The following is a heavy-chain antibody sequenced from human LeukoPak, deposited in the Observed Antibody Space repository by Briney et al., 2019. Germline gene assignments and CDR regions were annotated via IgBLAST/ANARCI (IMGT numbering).Heavy chain of an antibody. CDR1: GYTFTGYY. J-gene: IGHJ5*02. Sequence: ASVKVSCKASGYTFTGYYMHWVRQAPGQGLEWMGRINPNSGGTNYAQKFQGRVTMTRDTSISTAYMELSRLGSDDTAVYYCARERTIAARKGDWFDPWGQGTLVTVSS. V-gene: IGHV1-2*06. CDR3: ARERTIAARKGDWFDP. D-gene: IGHD6-6*01. CDR2: INPNSGGT.